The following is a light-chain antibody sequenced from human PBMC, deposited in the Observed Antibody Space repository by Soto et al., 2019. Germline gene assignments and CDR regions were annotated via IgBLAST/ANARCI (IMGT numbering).Light chain of an antibody. J-gene: IGLJ1*01. CDR1: SSDVGRYNY. V-gene: IGLV2-8*01. CDR3: NSYVGSNNYV. CDR2: EVT. Sequence: LTQPPSASGSPGQSVTISCIGTSSDVGRYNYVSWYQHHPGKAPKLIIYEVTKRPSGVPDRFSGSKSGNTASLTVSGLQADDEADYYCNSYVGSNNYVFGTGTKVTVL.